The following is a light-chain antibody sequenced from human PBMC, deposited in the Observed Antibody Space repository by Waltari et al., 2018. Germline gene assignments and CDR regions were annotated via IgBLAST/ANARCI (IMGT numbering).Light chain of an antibody. CDR2: WSS. J-gene: IGKJ1*01. V-gene: IGKV4-1*01. CDR3: LQYYNTPQT. Sequence: DIVMTQSPDSLAVSLGERATIHCKSTPSVLYTSNNKNYLAWFQQRPGQPPKLLIYWSSTRESGVPDRFSASGSGTDFTLTISSLQAEDVAVYYCLQYYNTPQTFGQGTRVEIK. CDR1: PSVLYTSNNKNY.